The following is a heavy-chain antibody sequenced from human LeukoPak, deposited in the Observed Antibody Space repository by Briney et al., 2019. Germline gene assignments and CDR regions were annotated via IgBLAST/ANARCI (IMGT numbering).Heavy chain of an antibody. Sequence: LGGSLRLSCAASGFTFSSYAMSWVRQAPGKGLEWVSGISGSGGSTYYADSVKGRFTISRDNSKNTLYLQMNSLRAEDTAVYYCAKDDAWGRYKDWGQGTLVTVSS. CDR3: AKDDAWGRYKD. CDR1: GFTFSSYA. V-gene: IGHV3-23*01. J-gene: IGHJ1*01. D-gene: IGHD3-16*01. CDR2: ISGSGGST.